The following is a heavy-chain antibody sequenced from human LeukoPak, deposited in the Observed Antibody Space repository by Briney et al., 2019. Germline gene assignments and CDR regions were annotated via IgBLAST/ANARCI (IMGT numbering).Heavy chain of an antibody. V-gene: IGHV1-46*01. D-gene: IGHD2/OR15-2a*01. CDR1: GYTFTSYY. CDR3: ARVLPPTYIEIVQTAPYYFDF. CDR2: INPSGGST. J-gene: IGHJ4*02. Sequence: ASVKVSCKASGYTFTSYYMHWVRQAPGQGLEWMGIINPSGGSTSYAQKFQGRVTMTTDTSTSTAYMDLRGLRSDDTAVYYCARVLPPTYIEIVQTAPYYFDFWGQGTLVTVSS.